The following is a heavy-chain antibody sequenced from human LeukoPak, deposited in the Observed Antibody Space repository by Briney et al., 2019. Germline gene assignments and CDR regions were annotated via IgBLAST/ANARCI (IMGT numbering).Heavy chain of an antibody. V-gene: IGHV3-74*01. D-gene: IGHD1-26*01. J-gene: IGHJ3*01. CDR1: GLTFSSFW. CDR3: ARLGATRAFDV. Sequence: GGSLRLSCAASGLTFSSFWIHWVRQTPGKGLVWVSRINGDGTITNYADFVKGRFTISRDNAKNTLSLQMNSLRAEDTAVYYCARLGATRAFDVWGQGTMVSVSS. CDR2: INGDGTIT.